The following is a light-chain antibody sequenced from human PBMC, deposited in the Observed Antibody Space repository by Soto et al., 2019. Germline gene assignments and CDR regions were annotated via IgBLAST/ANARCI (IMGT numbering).Light chain of an antibody. CDR2: YDS. Sequence: SYELTQPPSVSVAPGKTARITCGGNNIGSKSVHWYQQKPGQAPVLVIYYDSDRPSGIPERFSGSNSGNTATLTISRVEAGDEADSYRQVWDSSSDHPNVVFGGGTMLTVL. CDR1: NIGSKS. J-gene: IGLJ2*01. V-gene: IGLV3-21*04. CDR3: QVWDSSSDHPNVV.